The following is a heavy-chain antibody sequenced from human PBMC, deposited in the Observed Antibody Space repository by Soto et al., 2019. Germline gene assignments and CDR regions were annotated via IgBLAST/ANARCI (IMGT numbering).Heavy chain of an antibody. V-gene: IGHV2-5*02. CDR3: AHGPELWFGEWR. CDR1: GFSLSTSGVG. D-gene: IGHD3-10*01. CDR2: IYWDDDK. J-gene: IGHJ4*02. Sequence: QITLKESGPPLVKPTQTLMLTCTFSGFSLSTSGVGVGWIRQPPGKALEWLALIYWDDDKRYSPSLKSRLTITKDTSKNQVVLTMTNMDPVDTATYYCAHGPELWFGEWRWGQGTLVTVSS.